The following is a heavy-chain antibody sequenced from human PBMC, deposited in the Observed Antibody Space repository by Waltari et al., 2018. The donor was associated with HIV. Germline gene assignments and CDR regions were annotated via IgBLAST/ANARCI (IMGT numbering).Heavy chain of an antibody. V-gene: IGHV4-59*01. CDR2: IDDSGSV. Sequence: QVLLQEAGPGLVKRSETLSLRCTGSGGSMSGYYWSWIRQSPGKGLEWIGYIDDSGSVNYNPSRKSRVTQSLETSNYHFSLNLRCVTAADTSVYRCARDGITVTTFTPRVGENYYHYGMDVWGQGTTVTVSS. CDR3: ARDGITVTTFTPRVGENYYHYGMDV. CDR1: GGSMSGYY. D-gene: IGHD1-26*01. J-gene: IGHJ6*02.